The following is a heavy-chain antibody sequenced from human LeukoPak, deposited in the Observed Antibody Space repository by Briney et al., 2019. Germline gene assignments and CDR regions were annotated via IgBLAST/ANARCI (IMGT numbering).Heavy chain of an antibody. CDR3: ARRLSSSNWGYAFDI. D-gene: IGHD6-13*01. CDR1: GDSIRSDY. Sequence: SETLSLTCTVSGDSIRSDYWSWIRQPPGKGLEWIGYIYYTGSAYYNPSLQSRVSISVDTSKNQFSLKVISVAAADTAVYYCARRLSSSNWGYAFDIWGQGTMVTFSS. V-gene: IGHV4-59*04. CDR2: IYYTGSA. J-gene: IGHJ3*02.